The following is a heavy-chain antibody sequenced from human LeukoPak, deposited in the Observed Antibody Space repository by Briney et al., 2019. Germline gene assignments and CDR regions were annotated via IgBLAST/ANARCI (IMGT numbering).Heavy chain of an antibody. CDR2: VNPNSGNT. V-gene: IGHV1-8*01. J-gene: IGHJ6*03. Sequence: ASVKVSCKASGYTFTSYDINWVRQATGQGLEWMGWVNPNSGNTGYAQKFQGRVTMTRNTSISTAYMELSSLRSEDTAVYYCARAGGGRRPYYMDVWGKGTTVTVSS. CDR1: GYTFTSYD. D-gene: IGHD1-1*01. CDR3: ARAGGGRRPYYMDV.